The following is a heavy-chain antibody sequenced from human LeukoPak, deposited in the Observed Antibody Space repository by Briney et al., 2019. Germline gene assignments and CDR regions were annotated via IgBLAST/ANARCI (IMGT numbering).Heavy chain of an antibody. CDR3: ARERGPKLRYFDWLPEDYYYHYMDV. CDR1: GYSISSGYY. CDR2: IYSSGSA. Sequence: PSETLSLTCTVSGYSISSGYYWGWIRQPPGKGLEWIGNIYSSGSANYNPSLKSRVTMSVDTSKNQFSLRLRSVTAADTAVYYCARERGPKLRYFDWLPEDYYYHYMDVWGKGTTVTISS. J-gene: IGHJ6*03. V-gene: IGHV4-38-2*02. D-gene: IGHD3-9*01.